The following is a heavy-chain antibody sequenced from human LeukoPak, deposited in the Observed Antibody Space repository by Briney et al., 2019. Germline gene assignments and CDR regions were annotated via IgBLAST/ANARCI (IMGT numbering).Heavy chain of an antibody. CDR3: ARDPYSGSDGADYYYYMDV. Sequence: GGSLRLSCAASGFTLCSYNMNWVRQTPGQGREWVSSITSGSSHTYYADSVKGRFTISRDNAKSSLYLQMNSLRAEDTAVYYCARDPYSGSDGADYYYYMDVWGKGTTVTISS. CDR1: GFTLCSYN. CDR2: ITSGSSHT. V-gene: IGHV3-21*01. J-gene: IGHJ6*03. D-gene: IGHD1-26*01.